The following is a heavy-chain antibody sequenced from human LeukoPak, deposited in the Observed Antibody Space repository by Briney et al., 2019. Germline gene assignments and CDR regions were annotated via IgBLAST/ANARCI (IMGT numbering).Heavy chain of an antibody. J-gene: IGHJ4*02. D-gene: IGHD5-18*01. CDR2: INPNSGGT. CDR1: GYRFTGSY. CDR3: ASVAGYSYGYYFDY. V-gene: IGHV1-2*02. Sequence: ASVKVSCKASGYRFTGSYMNWVRQAPGQGLEWMGWINPNSGGTNYARKFQGRVTITADKSTSTAYMELSSLRSEDTAVYYCASVAGYSYGYYFDYWGQGTLVTVSS.